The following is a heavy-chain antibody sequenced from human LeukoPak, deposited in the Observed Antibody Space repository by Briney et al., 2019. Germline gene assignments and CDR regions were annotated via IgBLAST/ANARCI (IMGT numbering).Heavy chain of an antibody. D-gene: IGHD6-13*01. J-gene: IGHJ4*02. Sequence: PSETLSLTCTVSGGSINNYYWSWIRQPPGKGREWVAYIYYSESTNNNFSLKSRVTISLDTSKNQFSLKLSSVPAADTAVYYCARQRCLGSSCHFDYWGQGTLVTVSS. CDR3: ARQRCLGSSCHFDY. CDR1: GGSINNYY. CDR2: IYYSEST. V-gene: IGHV4-59*08.